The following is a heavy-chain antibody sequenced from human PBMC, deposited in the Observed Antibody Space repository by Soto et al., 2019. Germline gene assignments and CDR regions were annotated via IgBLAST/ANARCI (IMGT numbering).Heavy chain of an antibody. CDR2: IKSKTDGGTT. V-gene: IGHV3-15*07. CDR3: TTHCSSTSCYAYYYYGMDV. Sequence: PGGSLRLSCAASGFAFSNAWMNWVRQAPGKGLEWVGRIKSKTDGGTTDYAAPVKGRFTISRDDSKNTLYLQMNSLKTEDTAVYYCTTHCSSTSCYAYYYYGMDVWGQGTTVTVSS. CDR1: GFAFSNAW. D-gene: IGHD2-2*01. J-gene: IGHJ6*02.